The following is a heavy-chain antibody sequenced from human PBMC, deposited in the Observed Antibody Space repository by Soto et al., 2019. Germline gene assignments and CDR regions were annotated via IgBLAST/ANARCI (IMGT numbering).Heavy chain of an antibody. CDR3: ARERGGYGLFDS. D-gene: IGHD5-18*01. CDR1: GGSISNAAYS. J-gene: IGHJ4*02. Sequence: SETLSLTCTVSGGSISNAAYSWSWIRQPPGKGLEWIGYIYPSGMPFYNPSLRSRVTISIGRSNDQFSLNLKSVTAADTAVYYCARERGGYGLFDSWGQGTLVTVSS. CDR2: IYPSGMP. V-gene: IGHV4-30-2*01.